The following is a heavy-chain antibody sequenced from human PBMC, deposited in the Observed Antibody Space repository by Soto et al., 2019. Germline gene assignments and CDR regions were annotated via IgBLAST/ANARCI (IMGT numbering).Heavy chain of an antibody. CDR3: ARAYSSSWFNWFDP. Sequence: PSETLSLTCTVSGGSISSGGYYWSWIRQHPGKGLEWIGYIYYSGSTYYNPSLKSRVTISVDTSKNQFSLKLSSVTAADTDVYYCARAYSSSWFNWFDPWGQGTLVTVSS. D-gene: IGHD6-13*01. CDR1: GGSISSGGYY. J-gene: IGHJ5*02. V-gene: IGHV4-31*03. CDR2: IYYSGST.